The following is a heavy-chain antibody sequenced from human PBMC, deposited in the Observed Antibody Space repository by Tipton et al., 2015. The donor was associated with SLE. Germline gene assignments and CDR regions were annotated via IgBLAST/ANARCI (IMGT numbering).Heavy chain of an antibody. Sequence: TLSLTCAVYGGSFSGYYWSWIRQPPGKGLEWIGEINHSGSTNYNPPLKSRVTISVDTSKNQFSLKLSSVTAADTAVYYCARSFRGSSVVRRAFDIWGQGTMVTVSS. J-gene: IGHJ3*02. CDR1: GGSFSGYY. CDR3: ARSFRGSSVVRRAFDI. V-gene: IGHV4-34*01. D-gene: IGHD6-19*01. CDR2: INHSGST.